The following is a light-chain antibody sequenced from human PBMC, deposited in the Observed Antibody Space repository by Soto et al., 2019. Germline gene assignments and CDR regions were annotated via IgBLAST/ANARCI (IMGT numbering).Light chain of an antibody. CDR2: AAS. Sequence: AIRMTQSPSSFSASTGDRVTITCRASQGISSYLAWYQQKPGKAPKLLIYAASTLQSGVPSRFSGSGSGTDFTLTISCLQSEDFAVYFCQQRSNWPPHTFGQGTKLQIK. J-gene: IGKJ2*01. V-gene: IGKV1-8*01. CDR3: QQRSNWPPHT. CDR1: QGISSY.